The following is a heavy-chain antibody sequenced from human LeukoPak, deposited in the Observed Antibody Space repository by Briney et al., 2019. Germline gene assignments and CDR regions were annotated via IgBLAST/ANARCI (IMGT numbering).Heavy chain of an antibody. J-gene: IGHJ3*02. CDR3: PRPAPMVRGKNDAFDI. V-gene: IGHV5-51*01. Sequence: GESLKISCKGSGYSFTGYWIGWVRQMPGKGLEWMGIIYPGDSDTRYSPSFQGHVTISADKSISTAYLQWSGLKASDTAMYYCPRPAPMVRGKNDAFDIWGQGTMVTVSS. CDR1: GYSFTGYW. CDR2: IYPGDSDT. D-gene: IGHD3-10*01.